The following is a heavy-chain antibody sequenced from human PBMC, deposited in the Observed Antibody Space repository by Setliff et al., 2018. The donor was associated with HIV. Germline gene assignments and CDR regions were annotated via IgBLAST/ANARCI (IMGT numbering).Heavy chain of an antibody. J-gene: IGHJ3*01. CDR1: GFPFSAYI. D-gene: IGHD4-17*01. Sequence: GGSLRLSCAASGFPFSAYIMNWVRQAPGKGLEWLSVISGHTINVYYADSVKGRFTISRDNAKNTLYLQMNSLRAEDTAVYYCARCRTNDYHGNDAFDFWGQGTMVTVSS. CDR2: ISGHTINV. V-gene: IGHV3-21*01. CDR3: ARCRTNDYHGNDAFDF.